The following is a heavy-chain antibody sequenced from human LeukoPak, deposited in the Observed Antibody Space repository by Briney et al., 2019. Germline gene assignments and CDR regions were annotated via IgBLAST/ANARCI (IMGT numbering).Heavy chain of an antibody. V-gene: IGHV3-20*04. CDR2: ISWNGANT. Sequence: PGGSLRLSCVASRFTIDDFGLSWVRQVPGRGLEWVARISWNGANTGYADSVKGRFTISRDNAENSLFLQMNSLTADDTALYYCARDHCSSTTCYFEDWGQGTLVNVSS. D-gene: IGHD2-2*01. CDR3: ARDHCSSTTCYFED. CDR1: RFTIDDFG. J-gene: IGHJ4*02.